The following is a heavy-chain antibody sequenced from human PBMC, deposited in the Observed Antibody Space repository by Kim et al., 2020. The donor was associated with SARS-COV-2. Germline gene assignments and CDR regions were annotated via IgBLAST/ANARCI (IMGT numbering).Heavy chain of an antibody. CDR2: INPSGGST. V-gene: IGHV1-46*01. CDR3: AGDPYYDFWSGYHSGDAFDI. J-gene: IGHJ3*02. Sequence: ASVKVSCKASGYTFTSYYMHWVRQAPGQGLEWMGIINPSGGSTSYAQKFQGRVTMTRDTSTSTVYMELSSLRSEDTAVYYCAGDPYYDFWSGYHSGDAFDIWGQGTMVTVSS. CDR1: GYTFTSYY. D-gene: IGHD3-3*01.